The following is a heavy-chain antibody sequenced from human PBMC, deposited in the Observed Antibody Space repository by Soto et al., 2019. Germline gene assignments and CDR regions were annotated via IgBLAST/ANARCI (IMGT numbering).Heavy chain of an antibody. D-gene: IGHD2-15*01. Sequence: QVQLQQWGAGLLKPSETLSLTCAVYGGSFSGYYWSWIRQPPGKGLEWIGEINHSGSTNYNPSLKSRVTISVDTSKNQFSLKLSSVTAADTAVYYCARGPRLYCSGGSCYSADDYWGQGTLVTVSS. V-gene: IGHV4-34*01. CDR2: INHSGST. J-gene: IGHJ4*02. CDR1: GGSFSGYY. CDR3: ARGPRLYCSGGSCYSADDY.